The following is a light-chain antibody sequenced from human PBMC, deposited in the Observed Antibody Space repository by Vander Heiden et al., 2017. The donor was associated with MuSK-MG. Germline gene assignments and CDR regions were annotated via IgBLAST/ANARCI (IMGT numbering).Light chain of an antibody. J-gene: IGLJ1*01. V-gene: IGLV1-40*01. CDR1: SSDIGAGYD. CDR2: DNT. Sequence: QSVLTQPPSVSGAPGHRVTSSCSGSSSDIGAGYDVHWYQQLPETPPKLLIYDNTKRPSGVPDRFSGSKSGTSGSMAITGLQAEDEADYYCQSYDRGWRGSVFGTGTKVTVL. CDR3: QSYDRGWRGSV.